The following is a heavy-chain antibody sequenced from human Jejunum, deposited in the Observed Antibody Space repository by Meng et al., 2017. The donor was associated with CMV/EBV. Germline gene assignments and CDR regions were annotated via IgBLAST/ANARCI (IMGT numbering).Heavy chain of an antibody. J-gene: IGHJ5*02. CDR1: GDSITSNTFY. V-gene: IGHV4-39*07. CDR3: ARDCCSYRSWFDP. CDR2: IYSSGST. D-gene: IGHD2-2*01. Sequence: LTEPAPGLVRPSEPLSLTCPVSGDSITSNTFYWGWIRQPPGKGLEWIGSIYSSGSTYYNPSLKSRVTISIDTSKNQFSLKLTSVTAADTAVYYCARDCCSYRSWFDPWGQGTLVTVSS.